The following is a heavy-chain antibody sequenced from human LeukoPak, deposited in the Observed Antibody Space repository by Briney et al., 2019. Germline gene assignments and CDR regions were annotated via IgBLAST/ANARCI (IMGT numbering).Heavy chain of an antibody. V-gene: IGHV1-69*05. CDR1: GGTFSSYA. Sequence: SVKVSCKASGGTFSSYAISWVRQAPGQGLEWMGGIIPIFGTANYAQKFQGRVTITTDESTSTAYMELSSLRSEDTAVYYCARDLSLGYYGSGSYAFDIWGQGTMVTVSS. D-gene: IGHD3-10*01. CDR3: ARDLSLGYYGSGSYAFDI. J-gene: IGHJ3*02. CDR2: IIPIFGTA.